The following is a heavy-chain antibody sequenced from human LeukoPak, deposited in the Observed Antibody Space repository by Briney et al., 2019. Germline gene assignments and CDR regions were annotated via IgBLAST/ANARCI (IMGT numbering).Heavy chain of an antibody. V-gene: IGHV1-3*01. J-gene: IGHJ4*02. CDR3: ARARVVTLYFDY. Sequence: ASVKVSCKASGSTFTSYAMHWVRQAPGQRLEWMGWINAGNGNTKYSQKFQGRVTITRDTSASTAYMELSSLRSEDTAVYYCARARVVTLYFDYWGQGTLVTVSS. CDR1: GSTFTSYA. D-gene: IGHD3-3*01. CDR2: INAGNGNT.